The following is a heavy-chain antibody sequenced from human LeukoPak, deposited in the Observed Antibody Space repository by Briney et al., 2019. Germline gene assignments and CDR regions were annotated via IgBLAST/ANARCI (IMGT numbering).Heavy chain of an antibody. V-gene: IGHV3-30*18. CDR2: ISYDGSNK. Sequence: PGGSLRLSCAASGFTFSSYGMHWVRQAPGKGLEWVAVISYDGSNKYYADSVKGRFTISRDNSKNTLYLQMNSLRAEDTAVYYCAKDNYYDSSGYYYDYYYYMDVWGKGTTVTVSS. J-gene: IGHJ6*03. CDR1: GFTFSSYG. CDR3: AKDNYYDSSGYYYDYYYYMDV. D-gene: IGHD3-22*01.